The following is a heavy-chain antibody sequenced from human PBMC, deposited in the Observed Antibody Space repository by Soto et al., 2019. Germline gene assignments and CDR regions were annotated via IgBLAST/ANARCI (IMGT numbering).Heavy chain of an antibody. CDR1: GFTFSTYA. J-gene: IGHJ4*02. CDR2: VSGSADST. Sequence: LRLSCAASGFTFSTYAMNWVRQAPGKRLEWVSTVSGSADSTYYADSVKGRFTISRDNSKSTLHLQMNSLRAEDTAVYYCAKGSTGDCSSTSCLYYFDFWGQGTLVTAPQ. CDR3: AKGSTGDCSSTSCLYYFDF. D-gene: IGHD2-2*01. V-gene: IGHV3-23*01.